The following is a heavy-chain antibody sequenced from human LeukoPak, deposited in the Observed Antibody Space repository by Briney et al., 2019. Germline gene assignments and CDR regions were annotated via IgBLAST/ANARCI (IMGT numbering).Heavy chain of an antibody. D-gene: IGHD6-19*01. CDR3: ARLFSSGWPYFYGLGV. Sequence: SETLSLTCTVAGDSITSSGVYWGWVRQPPGKGLEWVGCAYYGGDTYSNPSLKSRITISFDTSKNQFSLSLSSVTAADTALYFCARLFSSGWPYFYGLGVWGQGTTVTVSS. V-gene: IGHV4-39*01. CDR2: AYYGGDT. CDR1: GDSITSSGVY. J-gene: IGHJ6*02.